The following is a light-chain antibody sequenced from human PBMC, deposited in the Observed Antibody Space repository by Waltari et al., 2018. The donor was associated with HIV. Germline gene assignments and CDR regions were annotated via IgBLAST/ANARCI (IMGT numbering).Light chain of an antibody. CDR3: SSYAGSNNVV. V-gene: IGLV2-8*01. CDR1: SSDVGGYNY. Sequence: QSALTQPASVSGSPGQSVTISCTGTSSDVGGYNYVSWYQQHPGKAPKLMIYEVSKRPSGVPARFSGSKSGNTASLTVSGLQAEDEADYYCSSYAGSNNVVFGGGTKLAVL. CDR2: EVS. J-gene: IGLJ2*01.